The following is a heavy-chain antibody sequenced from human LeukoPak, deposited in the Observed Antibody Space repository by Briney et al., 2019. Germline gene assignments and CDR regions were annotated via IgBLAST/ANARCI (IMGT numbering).Heavy chain of an antibody. J-gene: IGHJ5*02. CDR2: ISFDGSNK. D-gene: IGHD3-16*01. CDR1: GFTFSGYT. CDR3: AREELGPSLGFDP. Sequence: GGSLRLSCAASGFTFSGYTIHWVRQPPGKGLEWVAVISFDGSNKYYADSVKGRFTISRDNSKNTLYLQMNSLRAEDTAVYYCAREELGPSLGFDPWGQGTLVTVSS. V-gene: IGHV3-30-3*01.